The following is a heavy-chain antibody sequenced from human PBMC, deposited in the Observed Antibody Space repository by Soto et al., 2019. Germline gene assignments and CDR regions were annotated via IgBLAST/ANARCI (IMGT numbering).Heavy chain of an antibody. CDR3: ARDMRQWLVYYFDY. J-gene: IGHJ4*02. CDR1: GFTFSSYA. V-gene: IGHV3-30-3*01. CDR2: ISYDGSNK. Sequence: GGSLRLSCAAPGFTFSSYAMHWVRQAPGKGLEWVAVISYDGSNKYYADSVKGRFTISRDNSKNTLYLQMNSLRAEDTAVYYCARDMRQWLVYYFDYWGQGTLVTVSS. D-gene: IGHD6-19*01.